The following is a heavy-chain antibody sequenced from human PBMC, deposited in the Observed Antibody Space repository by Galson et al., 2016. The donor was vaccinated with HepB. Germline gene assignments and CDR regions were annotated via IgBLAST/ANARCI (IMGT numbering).Heavy chain of an antibody. J-gene: IGHJ6*02. Sequence: SLRLSCAASGVTVSSNYMTWIRQAPGKGLEWVSVIFSGGYTYYSDSVKGRFTTSRDNSKNMVYLQMNGLRVEDTAKYYCAILRDGYDWGAFDIWGLGTTVSVSS. CDR3: AILRDGYDWGAFDI. CDR1: GVTVSSNY. V-gene: IGHV3-53*01. CDR2: IFSGGYT. D-gene: IGHD3-16*01.